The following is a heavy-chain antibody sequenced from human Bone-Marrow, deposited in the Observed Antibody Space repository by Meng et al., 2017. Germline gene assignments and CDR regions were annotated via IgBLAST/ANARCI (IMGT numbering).Heavy chain of an antibody. CDR3: ARHEFGLPTAAFDH. J-gene: IGHJ4*02. V-gene: IGHV4-4*02. Sequence: QVQLQESGPGLGKPSGTLSPTCAVSGGSISSSNWGSWVRQPPGKGLEWIGEIYHSGSTNYNPSLKSRVTISVDTSKNQFSLTLTSVTAADTAVYYCARHEFGLPTAAFDHWGQGTLVTVSS. D-gene: IGHD2-2*01. CDR2: IYHSGST. CDR1: GGSISSSNW.